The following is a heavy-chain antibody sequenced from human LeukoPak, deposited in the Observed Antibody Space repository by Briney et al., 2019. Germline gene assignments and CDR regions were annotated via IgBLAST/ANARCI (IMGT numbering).Heavy chain of an antibody. V-gene: IGHV3-23*01. J-gene: IGHJ4*02. CDR3: ANIPSGYGGYERGYYFDY. D-gene: IGHD5-12*01. CDR2: MSGSGGDT. CDR1: GFTFSSYA. Sequence: GGSLRLSCAASGFTFSSYAISWVRQAPGKGLEWVSTMSGSGGDTYYADSVQGRFTISRDNSKNTLYLQMNSLRAEDTALYYCANIPSGYGGYERGYYFDYWGQGTLVTVSS.